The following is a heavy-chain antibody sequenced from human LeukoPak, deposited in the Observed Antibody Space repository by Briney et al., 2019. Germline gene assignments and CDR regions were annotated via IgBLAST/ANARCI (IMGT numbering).Heavy chain of an antibody. CDR1: GYTFTSYG. Sequence: GASVKVSCKASGYTFTSYGISWVRQAPGQGLEWMGWISAYNGNTNYAQKFQGRVTMTRDTSISTAYMELSRLRSDDTAVYYCARGSSSRPFSDYWGQGTLVTVSS. CDR2: ISAYNGNT. J-gene: IGHJ4*02. D-gene: IGHD6-6*01. V-gene: IGHV1-18*01. CDR3: ARGSSSRPFSDY.